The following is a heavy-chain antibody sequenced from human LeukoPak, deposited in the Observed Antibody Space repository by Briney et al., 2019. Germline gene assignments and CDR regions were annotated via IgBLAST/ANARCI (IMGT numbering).Heavy chain of an antibody. J-gene: IGHJ5*02. Sequence: SETLSLTCTVSGGSISSYYWSWIRQPPGKGLEWIGYIHHSGSTYYNPSLKSRVTISVDRSKNQFSLKLSSVTAADTAVYYCARGYDFWSGFYFVTWGQGTLVTVSS. V-gene: IGHV4-59*12. D-gene: IGHD3-3*01. CDR2: IHHSGST. CDR3: ARGYDFWSGFYFVT. CDR1: GGSISSYY.